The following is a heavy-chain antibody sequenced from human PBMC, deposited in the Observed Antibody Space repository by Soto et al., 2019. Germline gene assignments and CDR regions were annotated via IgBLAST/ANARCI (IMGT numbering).Heavy chain of an antibody. J-gene: IGHJ4*02. Sequence: PGGSLRLSCAASGFTFTAYGMHWVRQAPGKGLEWAAVIWYDGTKKYYADSVKGRFTISRDNSRNSLYLQVNSLRVEDTAVYYCARDLGHGNGPFDYWGQGALVTVSS. D-gene: IGHD1-26*01. CDR2: IWYDGTKK. CDR3: ARDLGHGNGPFDY. CDR1: GFTFTAYG. V-gene: IGHV3-33*01.